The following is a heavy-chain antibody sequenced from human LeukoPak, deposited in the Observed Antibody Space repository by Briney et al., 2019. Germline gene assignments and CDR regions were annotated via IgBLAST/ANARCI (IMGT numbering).Heavy chain of an antibody. CDR2: ISAYNGNT. CDR3: AREVELRPFDY. CDR1: VYTFTSYG. D-gene: IGHD1-7*01. V-gene: IGHV1-18*01. Sequence: GASVKVSCKASVYTFTSYGISWVRQAPGQGLEWMGWISAYNGNTNYAQKLQGRVTMTTDTSTRTADMGLRSLRSDDTAVYYCAREVELRPFDYWGQGTLVTVSS. J-gene: IGHJ4*02.